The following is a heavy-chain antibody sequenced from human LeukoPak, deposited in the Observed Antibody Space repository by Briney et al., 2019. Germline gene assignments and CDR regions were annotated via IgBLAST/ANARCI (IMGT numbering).Heavy chain of an antibody. D-gene: IGHD6-13*01. CDR3: ARALGGTGPYSREPSRFDP. V-gene: IGHV3-21*01. Sequence: GGSLRLSCAASGFTFSSYSMNWVRQAPGKGLEWVSSISSSSSYIYYADSVKGRFTISRDNAKNSLYLQMNSLRAEDTAVYYCARALGGTGPYSREPSRFDPWGQGTLVTVSS. CDR1: GFTFSSYS. CDR2: ISSSSSYI. J-gene: IGHJ5*02.